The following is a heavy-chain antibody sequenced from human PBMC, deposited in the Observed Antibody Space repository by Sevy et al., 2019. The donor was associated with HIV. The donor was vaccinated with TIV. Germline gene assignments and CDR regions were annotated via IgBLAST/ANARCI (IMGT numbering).Heavy chain of an antibody. CDR1: GGSLDSSRSY. D-gene: IGHD5-18*01. CDR2: IDYSGSA. CDR3: ARHVESWLQLWLGWFDP. J-gene: IGHJ5*02. V-gene: IGHV4-39*01. Sequence: SETLSLTCSVSGGSLDSSRSYWGWIRQPPGKGLEWIATIDYSGSASYNPSLRNRVTISLDTSKNQFSLKLRSVTATDTATYYCARHVESWLQLWLGWFDPWGQGALVTVSS.